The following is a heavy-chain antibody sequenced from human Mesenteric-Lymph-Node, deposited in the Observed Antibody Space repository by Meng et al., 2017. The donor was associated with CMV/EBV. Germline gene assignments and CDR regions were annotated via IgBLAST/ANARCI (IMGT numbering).Heavy chain of an antibody. J-gene: IGHJ4*02. Sequence: SETLSLTCEVYGGSFSGYYWSWIRQPPGKGLEWIGEINHAGGTNDNPSLKSRVTISIDTSKNQFSLNLSSVTAADTAVYYCARGPDPRMYSGSYFHYYFDYWGQGALVTVSS. D-gene: IGHD1-26*01. V-gene: IGHV4-34*01. CDR3: ARGPDPRMYSGSYFHYYFDY. CDR2: INHAGGT. CDR1: GGSFSGYY.